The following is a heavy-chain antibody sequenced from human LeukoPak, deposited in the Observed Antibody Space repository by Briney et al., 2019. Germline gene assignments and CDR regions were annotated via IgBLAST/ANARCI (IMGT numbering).Heavy chain of an antibody. V-gene: IGHV1-18*01. CDR2: ISAYNGNT. J-gene: IGHJ5*02. Sequence: EASVKVSCKASGYTFTSYGISWVRQAPGQGLEWMGWISAYNGNTNYAQKLQGRVTMTTDTSTSTAYMELRSLRSDDTAVYYCARRLAAAGNNWFDPWGQGTLVTVSS. CDR1: GYTFTSYG. CDR3: ARRLAAAGNNWFDP. D-gene: IGHD6-13*01.